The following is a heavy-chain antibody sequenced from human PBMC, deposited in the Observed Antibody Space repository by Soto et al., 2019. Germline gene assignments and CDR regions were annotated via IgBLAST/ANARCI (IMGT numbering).Heavy chain of an antibody. CDR1: GFTFSSYA. V-gene: IGHV3-23*01. CDR2: ISGSGGST. Sequence: GGSLRLSCAASGFTFSSYAMSWVSQAQGKGLEWVSAISGSGGSTYYADSVKGRFTISRDNSKNTLYLQMNSLRAEDTAVYYCAKVGNCSSTSCYVYYYYYYMDVWGKGTTVTVSS. CDR3: AKVGNCSSTSCYVYYYYYYMDV. J-gene: IGHJ6*03. D-gene: IGHD2-2*01.